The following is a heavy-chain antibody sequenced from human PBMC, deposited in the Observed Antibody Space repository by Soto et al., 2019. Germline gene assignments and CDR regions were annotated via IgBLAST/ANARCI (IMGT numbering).Heavy chain of an antibody. D-gene: IGHD4-17*01. CDR1: GGSISSGDYY. Sequence: SETLSLTCTVSGGSISSGDYYWSWIRQPPGKGLEWIGYIYYSGSTYYNPSLKSRVTISVDTSKNQFSLKLSSVTAADTAVYYCARVYGDYVEGDWFDPWGQGTLVTVSS. V-gene: IGHV4-30-4*01. CDR2: IYYSGST. J-gene: IGHJ5*02. CDR3: ARVYGDYVEGDWFDP.